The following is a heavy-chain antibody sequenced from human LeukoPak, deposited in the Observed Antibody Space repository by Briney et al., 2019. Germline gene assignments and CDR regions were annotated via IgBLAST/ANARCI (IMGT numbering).Heavy chain of an antibody. D-gene: IGHD6-13*01. J-gene: IGHJ4*02. CDR2: IYPGDSDT. CDR1: GLSFTSYW. Sequence: RLGESLKISCKGSGLSFTSYWIGWVRPMPGKGLEWMGIIYPGDSDTRYSPSFQGQVTISADKSISTAYLQWSSLKASDTAMYYCARSSSSWYMDYWGQGTLVTVSS. V-gene: IGHV5-51*01. CDR3: ARSSSSWYMDY.